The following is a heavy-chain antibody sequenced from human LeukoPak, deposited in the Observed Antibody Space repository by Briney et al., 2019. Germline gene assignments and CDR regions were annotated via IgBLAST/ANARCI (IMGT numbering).Heavy chain of an antibody. D-gene: IGHD4-23*01. CDR2: VNPNSGGT. CDR3: ARDSYGGNWSLGY. J-gene: IGHJ4*02. Sequence: ASVKVSCKASGFTFTGYYIHWVRQAPGQGLEWMGWVNPNSGGTNYAQMFQGRVTMTRDTSINTAYMELSGLRSDDTAVYYCARDSYGGNWSLGYWGQRTLVTVSS. V-gene: IGHV1-2*02. CDR1: GFTFTGYY.